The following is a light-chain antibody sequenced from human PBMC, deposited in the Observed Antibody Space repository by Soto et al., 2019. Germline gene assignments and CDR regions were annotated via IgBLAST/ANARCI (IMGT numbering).Light chain of an antibody. CDR3: QQYSNWPPIT. CDR1: QSVSIH. CDR2: DTS. V-gene: IGKV3-15*01. J-gene: IGKJ5*01. Sequence: IVMTQSPGTLSVSLGERATLSCRASQSVSIHVAWYQQKPGQAPRLLISDTSTRATGIPARFSGSGSGTEFTLTISSLQSEDFAVYYCQQYSNWPPITFGQGTRLEIK.